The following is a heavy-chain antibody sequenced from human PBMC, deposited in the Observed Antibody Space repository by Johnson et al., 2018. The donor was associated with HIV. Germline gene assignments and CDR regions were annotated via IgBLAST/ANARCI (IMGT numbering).Heavy chain of an antibody. CDR1: GFIFSSYA. D-gene: IGHD1-14*01. V-gene: IGHV3-64*01. CDR2: ISSNGGST. Sequence: VQLVESGGGLVQPGGSLRLSCAVSGFIFSSYAMHWVRQAPGKGLEYISTISSNGGSTYYANSVKGRFTISRDNSKNTLYLQMNSLRAEDTAVYYCAIIWNHTFDIWGQGTMVTVSS. J-gene: IGHJ3*02. CDR3: AIIWNHTFDI.